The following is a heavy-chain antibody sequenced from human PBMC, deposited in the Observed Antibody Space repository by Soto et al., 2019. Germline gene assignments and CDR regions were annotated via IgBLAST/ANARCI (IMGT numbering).Heavy chain of an antibody. CDR2: IGGTGGGTISI. CDR3: AKDLIYYGSGTYYTD. D-gene: IGHD3-10*01. J-gene: IGHJ4*02. Sequence: GGSLRLSCTASGFSFSSYSMNWVRQAPGKGLEWVSYIGGTGGGTISIHYADSVRGRFTISRDNAKNSLFLQMNSLRAEDTAVYYCAKDLIYYGSGTYYTDWCKGTLVTVSS. CDR1: GFSFSSYS. V-gene: IGHV3-48*01.